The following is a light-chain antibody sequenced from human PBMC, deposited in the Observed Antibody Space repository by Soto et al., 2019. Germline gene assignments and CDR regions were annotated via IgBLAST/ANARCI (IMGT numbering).Light chain of an antibody. V-gene: IGKV3-15*01. CDR1: QNLGSS. Sequence: EVVMTQSPATLSASPGERVTLSCRASQNLGSSLAWYQQRPGQAPMLLLYGGSTRATGIPARFSGSGSGTEFTVTISSLQSEDFAVYYCQQYNYWPPYTFGQGTNLEFK. CDR2: GGS. J-gene: IGKJ2*01. CDR3: QQYNYWPPYT.